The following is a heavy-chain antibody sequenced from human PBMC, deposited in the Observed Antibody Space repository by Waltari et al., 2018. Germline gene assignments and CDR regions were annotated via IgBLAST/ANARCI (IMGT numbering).Heavy chain of an antibody. Sequence: QVQLQQWGAGLLKPSETLSLTCAVYGGSFSGYYWSWIRQPPGKGLEWIGEINHSGSTNYNPSLTSRLTISVDTSKNQFSLKLSSVTAADTAVYYCARGPLWFRGFDYWGQGTLVTVSS. D-gene: IGHD3-10*01. CDR1: GGSFSGYY. J-gene: IGHJ4*02. V-gene: IGHV4-34*01. CDR2: INHSGST. CDR3: ARGPLWFRGFDY.